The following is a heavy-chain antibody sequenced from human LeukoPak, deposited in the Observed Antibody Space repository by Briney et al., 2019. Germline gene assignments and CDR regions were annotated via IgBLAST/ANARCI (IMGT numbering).Heavy chain of an antibody. Sequence: GGSLRLSCAASGFTFSSYAMSWVRQAPGKGLEWVSAISGSGGSTYYADSAKGRFTISRDNSKNTLYLQMNSLRAEDTAVYYCAKDTGYSSGWYLNWFDPWGQGTLVTVSS. CDR2: ISGSGGST. CDR1: GFTFSSYA. CDR3: AKDTGYSSGWYLNWFDP. D-gene: IGHD6-19*01. J-gene: IGHJ5*02. V-gene: IGHV3-23*01.